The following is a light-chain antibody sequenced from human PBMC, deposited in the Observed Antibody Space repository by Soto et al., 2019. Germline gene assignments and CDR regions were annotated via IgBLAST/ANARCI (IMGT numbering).Light chain of an antibody. CDR3: QSYDSSLSGWV. V-gene: IGLV1-40*01. J-gene: IGLJ3*02. CDR2: GNS. Sequence: QSVLTQPPSVSGAPGQRVTISCTGSSSNIGAGYDVHWYQQLPGTAPKLLIYGNSNRPSGVPDRFSGSKSGTSASLAITGLRAEDEADYYCQSYDSSLSGWVFGGETNVTVL. CDR1: SSNIGAGYD.